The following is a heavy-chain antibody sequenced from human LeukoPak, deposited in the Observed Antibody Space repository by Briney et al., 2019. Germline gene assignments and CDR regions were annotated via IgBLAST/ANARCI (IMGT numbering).Heavy chain of an antibody. CDR1: GGTFSSYA. CDR3: ARGAGLWFGELLCPYYYYGMDV. J-gene: IGHJ6*02. Sequence: GASVKVSCKASGGTFSSYAISWVRQAPGQGLEWMGRIIPILGIANYAQKFQGRVTITADKSTSTAYMELSSLRSEDTAVYYCARGAGLWFGELLCPYYYYGMDVWGQGTTVTVSS. V-gene: IGHV1-69*04. D-gene: IGHD3-10*01. CDR2: IIPILGIA.